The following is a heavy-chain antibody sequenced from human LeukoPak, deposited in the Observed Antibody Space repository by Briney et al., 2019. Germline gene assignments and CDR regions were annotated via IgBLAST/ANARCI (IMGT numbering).Heavy chain of an antibody. D-gene: IGHD6-6*01. J-gene: IGHJ4*02. CDR3: ARDPKQLVDDFDY. CDR1: GFTFSSYS. Sequence: GGSLRLSCAASGFTFSSYSMNWVCQAPGKGLEWVSSISSSSSYIYYADSVKGRFTISRDNAKNSLYLQMNSLRAEDTAVYYCARDPKQLVDDFDYWGQGTLVTVSS. CDR2: ISSSSSYI. V-gene: IGHV3-21*01.